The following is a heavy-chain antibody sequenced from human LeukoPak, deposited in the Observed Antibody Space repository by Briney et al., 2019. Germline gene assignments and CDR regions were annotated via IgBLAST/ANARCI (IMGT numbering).Heavy chain of an antibody. D-gene: IGHD5-12*01. CDR1: GYTFSHYW. J-gene: IGHJ4*02. CDR2: INQDGSEE. CDR3: VRDGGVSGYDLLDY. V-gene: IGHV3-7*01. Sequence: GRSLRLSCAASGYTFSHYWMTWVRQAPGKGLEWVAQINQDGSEEYYMDSVKARFTISRDNAKNSVFLQMNSLRAEDTAVYYCVRDGGVSGYDLLDYWGQGTLVTVSS.